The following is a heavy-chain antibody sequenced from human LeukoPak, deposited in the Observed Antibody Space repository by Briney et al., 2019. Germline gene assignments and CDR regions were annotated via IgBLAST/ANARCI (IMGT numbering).Heavy chain of an antibody. CDR1: GGSISSGSYY. CDR2: MYYSGTT. J-gene: IGHJ4*02. Sequence: SETLSLTCTVSGGSISSGSYYWGWIRQPPGKGLEWIASMYYSGTTFYSPPLKSRVTISVDTSKNQLSLKLGSVTAADTAVYYCARHPPRDGSAFDYWGQGTLVTVSS. V-gene: IGHV4-39*01. CDR3: ARHPPRDGSAFDY.